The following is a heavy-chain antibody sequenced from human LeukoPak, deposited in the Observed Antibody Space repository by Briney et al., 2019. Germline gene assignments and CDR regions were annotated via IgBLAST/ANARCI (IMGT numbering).Heavy chain of an antibody. J-gene: IGHJ6*03. V-gene: IGHV3-30*04. CDR2: ISYDGSNK. Sequence: HTGGSLRLSCAASGFTFSSYAMHWVRQAPGKGLEWVAVISYDGSNKYYADSVKGRFTISRDNSKNTLYLQMNSLRAEDTAVYYCARDSPDYYYYMDVWGKGTTVTVSS. CDR3: ARDSPDYYYYMDV. CDR1: GFTFSSYA.